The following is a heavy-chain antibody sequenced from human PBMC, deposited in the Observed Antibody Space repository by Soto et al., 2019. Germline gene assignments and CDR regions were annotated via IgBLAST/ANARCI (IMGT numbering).Heavy chain of an antibody. J-gene: IGHJ3*02. V-gene: IGHV4-59*01. CDR2: IYYSGST. CDR3: ARSGLGALRVTFDI. CDR1: GGSISSYY. D-gene: IGHD3-10*01. Sequence: SETLSLTCTVSGGSISSYYWSWIRQPPGKGLEWIGYIYYSGSTNYNPSLKSRVTISLDTSKNQFSLKLSSVTAADTAVYYCARSGLGALRVTFDIWAKGQWSPSPQ.